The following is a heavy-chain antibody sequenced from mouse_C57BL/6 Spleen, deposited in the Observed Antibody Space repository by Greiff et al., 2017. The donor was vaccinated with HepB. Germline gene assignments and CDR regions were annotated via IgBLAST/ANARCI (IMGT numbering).Heavy chain of an antibody. D-gene: IGHD2-4*01. CDR2: INPNNGGT. J-gene: IGHJ4*01. V-gene: IGHV1-22*01. Sequence: EVQLQQSGPELVKPGASVKMSCKASGYTFTDYNMHWVKQSHGQSLEWIGYINPNNGGTSYNQKFKGKATLTVNKSSSTAYMELRSLTSEDSAVYYCARYDCDVGYAMDYWGQGTSVTVSS. CDR1: GYTFTDYN. CDR3: ARYDCDVGYAMDY.